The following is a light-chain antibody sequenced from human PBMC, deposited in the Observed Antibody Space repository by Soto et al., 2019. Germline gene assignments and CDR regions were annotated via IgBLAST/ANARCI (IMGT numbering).Light chain of an antibody. V-gene: IGLV2-23*01. Sequence: QSVLTQPASVSGSPGQSITISCTGTSSDIGAYNVVSWYQQHPGKAPKVMIYEATKRPSGVSNRFSGSKSGNTASLTISGLQAEDEADYYCSSYAGSSTYVFGTGTKVTVL. J-gene: IGLJ1*01. CDR2: EAT. CDR3: SSYAGSSTYV. CDR1: SSDIGAYNV.